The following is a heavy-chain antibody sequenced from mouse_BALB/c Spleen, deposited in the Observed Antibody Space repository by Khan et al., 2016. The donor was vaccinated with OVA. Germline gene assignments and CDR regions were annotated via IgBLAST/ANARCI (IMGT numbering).Heavy chain of an antibody. J-gene: IGHJ4*01. CDR1: GYTFTNYG. CDR3: AKSYYYYAMDY. CDR2: INTYTGEP. V-gene: IGHV9-3-1*01. Sequence: QIQLVQSGPELKKPGETVKISCKASGYTFTNYGMNWVKQAPGKGLKWMGWINTYTGEPTYADDFKGRFAFSLETSASTAYLQINNHKDEYTATYFCAKSYYYYAMDYWGQGTSVTVSS. D-gene: IGHD2-10*01.